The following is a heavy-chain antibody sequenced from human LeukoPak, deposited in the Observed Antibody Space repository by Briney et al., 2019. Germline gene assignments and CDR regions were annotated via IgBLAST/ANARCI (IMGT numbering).Heavy chain of an antibody. Sequence: GASVKVSCKASGYTFTSYGISWVGQALGQGLEWMGWINSNSGGKNYAQKFQGRVTMTRDTSLSTGYMELSRLRSGDTAVYYCARSAPTLTYDMLTAYLGYWGQGTLVTVSS. J-gene: IGHJ4*02. CDR2: INSNSGGK. D-gene: IGHD3-9*01. V-gene: IGHV1-2*02. CDR1: GYTFTSYG. CDR3: ARSAPTLTYDMLTAYLGY.